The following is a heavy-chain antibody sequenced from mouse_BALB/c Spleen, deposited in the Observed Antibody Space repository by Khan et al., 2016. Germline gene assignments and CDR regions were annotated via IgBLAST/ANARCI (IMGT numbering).Heavy chain of an antibody. CDR2: INPDSRTI. Sequence: EVKLLESGGGLVQPGGSLKLSCAASGFDFRRYWMSWVRQAPGKGLEWIGEINPDSRTINYSPSLKDKFTISRDNAKRTLYLQMCKERSEDTALYYCARAGYYGYLAYWGQGTQVSVSA. J-gene: IGHJ3*01. CDR3: ARAGYYGYLAY. CDR1: GFDFRRYW. D-gene: IGHD1-1*01. V-gene: IGHV4-1*02.